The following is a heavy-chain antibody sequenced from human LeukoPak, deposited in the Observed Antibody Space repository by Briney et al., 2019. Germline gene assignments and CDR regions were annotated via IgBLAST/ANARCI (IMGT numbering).Heavy chain of an antibody. V-gene: IGHV3-30-3*01. CDR2: ISYDGSNK. D-gene: IGHD2-2*01. Sequence: GGSLRLSCAASGFTFRNYVIHWVRQAPGKGLEWVAVISYDGSNKYYADSVKGRFTISRDNSKNTLYLQMNSLRAEDTAVYYCAREDIVVVPAAPLDYWGQGTLVTVSS. J-gene: IGHJ4*02. CDR3: AREDIVVVPAAPLDY. CDR1: GFTFRNYV.